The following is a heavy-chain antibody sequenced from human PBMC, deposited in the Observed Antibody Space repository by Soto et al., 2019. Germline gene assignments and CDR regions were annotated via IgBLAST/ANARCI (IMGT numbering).Heavy chain of an antibody. V-gene: IGHV3-15*01. CDR2: IKSKTDGGTT. Sequence: ETLSLTCTVSGGSISSYYWSWVRQAPGKGLEWVARIKSKTDGGTTDYATPVKGRFTISRDDSKNTLYLQMNSLKIEDTAVYYCITDGQDGMAYRVQGNQVTVSS. CDR1: GGSISSYY. J-gene: IGHJ4*02. CDR3: ITDGQDGMAY.